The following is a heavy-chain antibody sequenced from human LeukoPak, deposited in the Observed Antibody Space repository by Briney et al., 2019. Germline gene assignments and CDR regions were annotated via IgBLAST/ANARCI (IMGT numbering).Heavy chain of an antibody. D-gene: IGHD6-19*01. J-gene: IGHJ1*01. V-gene: IGHV3-7*03. Sequence: PGGSLRLSCAASGFTFSTYWMNWVRQAPGKGLEWVANIKQDGSEKYYVDSVKGRFTISRDNSKNTLYLQMNSLRAEDTAVYYCAKVRAKSIAVAAVGYFQHWGQGTLVTVSS. CDR2: IKQDGSEK. CDR1: GFTFSTYW. CDR3: AKVRAKSIAVAAVGYFQH.